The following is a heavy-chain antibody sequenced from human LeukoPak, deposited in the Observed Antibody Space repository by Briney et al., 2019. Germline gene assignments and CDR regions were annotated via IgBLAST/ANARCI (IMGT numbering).Heavy chain of an antibody. CDR2: IYYSGST. D-gene: IGHD3-16*02. J-gene: IGHJ5*02. CDR1: GGSISSDS. V-gene: IGHV4-59*01. Sequence: KPSETLSLTCTVSGGSISSDSWSWIRQPPGKGLEWIGSIYYSGSTNYNPSLKSRVTVSVDTSKNQFSLKLRSVTAADTAVYYCARDWDDYVWGSYRRGFDPWGQGTLVTVSS. CDR3: ARDWDDYVWGSYRRGFDP.